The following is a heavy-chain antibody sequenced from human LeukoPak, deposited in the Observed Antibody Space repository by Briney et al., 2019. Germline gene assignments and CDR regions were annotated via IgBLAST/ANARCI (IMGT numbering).Heavy chain of an antibody. J-gene: IGHJ4*02. Sequence: PGGSLRLSCAASGFTFSSFEMHWIRQAPGKGLEWVSSISSTSGYTNYADSVKGRFTISRDNAKNSLYLQMNSLRAEDTAVYYCARGRYRWNDGSCFDYWGQGTPVTVSS. CDR3: ARGRYRWNDGSCFDY. V-gene: IGHV3-11*06. D-gene: IGHD1-1*01. CDR1: GFTFSSFE. CDR2: ISSTSGYT.